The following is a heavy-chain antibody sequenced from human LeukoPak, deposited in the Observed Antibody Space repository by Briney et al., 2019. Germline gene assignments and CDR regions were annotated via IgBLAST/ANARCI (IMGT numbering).Heavy chain of an antibody. CDR3: AREDAEQMDNSFDI. Sequence: PWETLSLTCTVSGDSISRSSDYWGWIRQPPGMGPEWIGSVYYIGSTFYNPSLKSRLTISIDTSKNQFSLKLRSVTAADTAVYYCAREDAEQMDNSFDIWGQGTMVTVSS. D-gene: IGHD5-24*01. J-gene: IGHJ3*02. V-gene: IGHV4-39*07. CDR1: GDSISRSSDY. CDR2: VYYIGST.